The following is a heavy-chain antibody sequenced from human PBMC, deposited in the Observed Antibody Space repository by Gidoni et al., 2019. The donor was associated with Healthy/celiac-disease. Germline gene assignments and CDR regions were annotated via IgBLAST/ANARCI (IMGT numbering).Heavy chain of an antibody. CDR2: IYYSGST. Sequence: QLQLQESGPGLVKPSETLSLTCTVSGGSISSSSYYWGWIRQPPGKGLEWIGSIYYSGSTYYNPSLKSRVTISVDTSKNQFSRKRSSVTAADTAVYYCARGARYYDSSGYSEYFDYWGQGTLVTVSS. V-gene: IGHV4-39*07. D-gene: IGHD3-22*01. CDR1: GGSISSSSYY. CDR3: ARGARYYDSSGYSEYFDY. J-gene: IGHJ4*02.